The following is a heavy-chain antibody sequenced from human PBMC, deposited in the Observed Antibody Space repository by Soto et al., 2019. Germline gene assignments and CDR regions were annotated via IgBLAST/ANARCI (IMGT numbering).Heavy chain of an antibody. CDR3: TTRNNPIPSYIWGSYRHELYYYYMDV. J-gene: IGHJ6*03. D-gene: IGHD3-16*02. Sequence: GGSLRLSCAASGFTFSNAWMSWVRQAPGKGLEWVGRIKSKTDGGTTDYAAPVKGRFTISRDDSKNTLYLQMNSLKTEDTAVYYCTTRNNPIPSYIWGSYRHELYYYYMDVWGKGTTVTVSS. CDR2: IKSKTDGGTT. V-gene: IGHV3-15*01. CDR1: GFTFSNAW.